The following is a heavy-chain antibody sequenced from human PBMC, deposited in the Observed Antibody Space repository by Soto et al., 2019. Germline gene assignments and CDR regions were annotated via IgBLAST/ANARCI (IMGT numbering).Heavy chain of an antibody. CDR3: ARAIEKDIVLVPAAPDYYYYGMDV. D-gene: IGHD2-2*01. CDR2: IYYSGST. J-gene: IGHJ6*02. V-gene: IGHV4-59*06. Sequence: SETLSLTCTVSGGYISSYYWSWIRQHPGKGLEWIGYIYYSGSTYYNPSLKSRVTISVDTSKNQFSLKLSSVTAADTAVYYCARAIEKDIVLVPAAPDYYYYGMDVWGQGTTVTVSS. CDR1: GGYISSYY.